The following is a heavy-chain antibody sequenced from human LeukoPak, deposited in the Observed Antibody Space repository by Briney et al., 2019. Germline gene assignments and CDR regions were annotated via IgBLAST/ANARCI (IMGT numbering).Heavy chain of an antibody. V-gene: IGHV4-34*01. J-gene: IGHJ4*02. Sequence: PSETLSLTCAVYGGSFSGYYWSWIRQPPGKGLEWIGEINHSGSTNYNPSLKSRVTISVDTSKNQFSLKLSSVTAADTAVYYCARGRASSLTAMVAQRRYFDYWGQGTLVTVFS. D-gene: IGHD5-18*01. CDR3: ARGRASSLTAMVAQRRYFDY. CDR1: GGSFSGYY. CDR2: INHSGST.